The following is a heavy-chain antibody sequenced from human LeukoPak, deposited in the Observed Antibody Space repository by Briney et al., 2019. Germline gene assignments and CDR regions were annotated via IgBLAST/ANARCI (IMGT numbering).Heavy chain of an antibody. CDR1: GLTFSNYA. CDR2: ISGSGGST. V-gene: IGHV3-23*01. D-gene: IGHD3-10*01. J-gene: IGHJ4*02. Sequence: GGSLRLSCAASGLTFSNYAMTWVRQAPGKGLEWVSCISGSGGSTYYADSVKGRFTISRDNSKNTVYLQMNSLRAEEMAVYYCAKGAFERFGEPSNYWGQGTLVTVSS. CDR3: AKGAFERFGEPSNY.